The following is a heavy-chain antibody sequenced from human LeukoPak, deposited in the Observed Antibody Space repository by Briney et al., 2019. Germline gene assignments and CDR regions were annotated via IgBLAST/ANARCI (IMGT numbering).Heavy chain of an antibody. D-gene: IGHD3-3*01. CDR1: GGSIINTNYF. V-gene: IGHV4-39*01. CDR3: ARRFRRGYDFVSGGHYFDY. CDR2: IYYSGST. J-gene: IGHJ4*02. Sequence: KPSETLSLTCTVSGGSIINTNYFWGWVRQSPGKGLEWIGNIYYSGSTYYSPSLKSRVTISVDTSKNLFSLTLSSMTAADTAVYFCARRFRRGYDFVSGGHYFDYWGQGTLVTVSS.